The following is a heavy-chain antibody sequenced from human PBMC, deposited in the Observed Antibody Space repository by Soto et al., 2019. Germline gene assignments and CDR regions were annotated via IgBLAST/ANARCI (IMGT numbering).Heavy chain of an antibody. D-gene: IGHD3-22*01. CDR3: AKGYYDSPGYLTHLMGDH. CDR1: GFTFGNYV. V-gene: IGHV3-23*01. Sequence: EVQLLESGGGLVQPGGSLRLSCAVSGFTFGNYVMNWVRQAPGKGLEWVSGISGSGGDTYYADSVKGRFTISRDNSKNTLSLQMNSLRAEDTAVYYCAKGYYDSPGYLTHLMGDHWGQGTLVTVSS. CDR2: ISGSGGDT. J-gene: IGHJ4*02.